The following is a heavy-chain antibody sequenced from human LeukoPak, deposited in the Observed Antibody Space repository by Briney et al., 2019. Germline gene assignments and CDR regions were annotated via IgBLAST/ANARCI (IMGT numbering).Heavy chain of an antibody. CDR3: ARPGKVRGLINN. J-gene: IGHJ4*02. CDR1: GYSISRGYY. Sequence: SEALSLTYTGSGYSISRGYYWGLIRQPPGKGLEWIGSIYHSGSTYYNPSLKSRVTISVDTSKNQFSLKLSSVTAADTAVYYCARPGKVRGLINNWGQGTLVTVSS. V-gene: IGHV4-38-2*02. D-gene: IGHD3-10*01. CDR2: IYHSGST.